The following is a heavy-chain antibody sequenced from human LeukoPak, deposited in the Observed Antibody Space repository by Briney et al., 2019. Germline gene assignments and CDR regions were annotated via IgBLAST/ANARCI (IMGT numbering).Heavy chain of an antibody. J-gene: IGHJ4*02. D-gene: IGHD6-19*01. CDR3: GRGQWQELHDY. Sequence: ASVKVSCKTSGVIFTSYDIYWVRQAPGQGLEWMGWMNPDSGNTAYAQKFQGRVSMTRDTSISTAFMVLSSLTSDDTAVYYCGRGQWQELHDYWGQGTLVIVSS. CDR1: GVIFTSYD. V-gene: IGHV1-8*01. CDR2: MNPDSGNT.